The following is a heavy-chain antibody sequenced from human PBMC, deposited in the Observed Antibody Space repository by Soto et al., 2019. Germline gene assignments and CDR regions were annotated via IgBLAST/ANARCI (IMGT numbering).Heavy chain of an antibody. J-gene: IGHJ4*02. Sequence: ASVKVSCKVSGYTLTELSMHWVRQAPGKGLEWMGGFDPEDGETIYAQKFQGRVTMTEDTSTDTAYMELSSLRSEDTAVYYCATVVHSSGWSYFDDWGQGTLVTVSS. CDR3: ATVVHSSGWSYFDD. CDR1: GYTLTELS. CDR2: FDPEDGET. D-gene: IGHD6-19*01. V-gene: IGHV1-24*01.